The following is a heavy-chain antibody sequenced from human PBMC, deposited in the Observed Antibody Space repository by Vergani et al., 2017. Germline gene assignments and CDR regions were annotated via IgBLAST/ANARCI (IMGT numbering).Heavy chain of an antibody. CDR2: ISWHCGKS. D-gene: IGHD3-10*01. CDR1: GITFDDYA. CDR3: AKGRDYYGSGIDY. J-gene: IGHJ4*02. Sequence: EVQLVESGGVVVQPGGSLRLSCAASGITFDDYAMHWGRQAPGKGLEWVSLISWHCGKSYYGDSVQDRFTISRDNSTNSQYLQRKSLVAEDTALEYCAKGRDYYGSGIDYWGEGAMVTIAS. V-gene: IGHV3-43D*03.